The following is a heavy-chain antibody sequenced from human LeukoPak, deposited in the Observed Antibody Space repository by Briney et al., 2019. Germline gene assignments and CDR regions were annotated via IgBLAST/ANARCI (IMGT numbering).Heavy chain of an antibody. CDR3: ARQKTSDSSSWYMDY. CDR2: IIPILGIA. D-gene: IGHD6-13*01. J-gene: IGHJ4*02. CDR1: GGTFSSYA. V-gene: IGHV1-69*04. Sequence: SVEVSCKASGGTFSSYAISWVRQAPGQGLEWMGRIIPILGIANYAQKFQGRVTITADKSTSTAYMELSSLRSEDTAVYYCARQKTSDSSSWYMDYWGQGTLVTVSS.